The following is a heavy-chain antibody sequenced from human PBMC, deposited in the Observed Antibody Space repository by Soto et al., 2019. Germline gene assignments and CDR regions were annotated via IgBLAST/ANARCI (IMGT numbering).Heavy chain of an antibody. CDR3: ARGLNGYSHYFDY. J-gene: IGHJ4*02. Sequence: QVQLVQSGAEVKKPGASVKVSCKASGYTFTSYAMNWVRQAPGQRLEWMGWINAGNGNTKYSQKFQGRVTITRDTSASTAYMELSSLRSEDTAVYYCARGLNGYSHYFDYWGQGTLVTVSS. CDR2: INAGNGNT. V-gene: IGHV1-3*01. CDR1: GYTFTSYA. D-gene: IGHD5-18*01.